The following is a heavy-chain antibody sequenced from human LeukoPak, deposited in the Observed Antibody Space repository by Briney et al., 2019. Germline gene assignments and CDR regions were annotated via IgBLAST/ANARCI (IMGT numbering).Heavy chain of an antibody. CDR1: GGSMSNYW. V-gene: IGHV4-59*08. D-gene: IGHD2-2*02. CDR3: ARRLCSSLTCNIGPSGNWLDP. J-gene: IGHJ5*02. Sequence: TTSETLSLTCTVSGGSMSNYWWNWIRQPPGKGLEWIGYIYYDGSTYYNPALNSRVTISIDTSKNQFSLKLNSVTAADTAVYYCARRLCSSLTCNIGPSGNWLDPWGQGTLVTVSS. CDR2: IYYDGST.